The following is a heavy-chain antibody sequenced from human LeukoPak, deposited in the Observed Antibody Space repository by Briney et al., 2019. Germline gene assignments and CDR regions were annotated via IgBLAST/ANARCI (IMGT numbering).Heavy chain of an antibody. CDR2: MNPNSGNT. J-gene: IGHJ4*02. D-gene: IGHD3-3*01. CDR1: GYTCTSYG. CDR3: ARRLATIFGVVIEYYFDY. Sequence: ASVKVSCTASGYTCTSYGISWVRQATGQGLEWMGWMNPNSGNTGYAQKFQGRVTMTRNTSISTAYMELSSLRSEDTAVYYCARRLATIFGVVIEYYFDYWGQGTLVTVSS. V-gene: IGHV1-8*02.